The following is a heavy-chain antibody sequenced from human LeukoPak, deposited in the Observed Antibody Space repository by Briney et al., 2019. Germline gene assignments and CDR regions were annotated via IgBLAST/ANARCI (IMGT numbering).Heavy chain of an antibody. CDR1: GFTFSSYV. V-gene: IGHV3-23*01. CDR3: AKSHDSSGSDY. CDR2: ISGSGGST. D-gene: IGHD3-22*01. Sequence: GGSLRLSCAASGFTFSSYVMSWVRQAPGKGLEWVSAISGSGGSTYYADSVKGRFTISRDNSKNTLYMQMNSLRAEDAAVYYCAKSHDSSGSDYWGQGTLVTVSS. J-gene: IGHJ4*02.